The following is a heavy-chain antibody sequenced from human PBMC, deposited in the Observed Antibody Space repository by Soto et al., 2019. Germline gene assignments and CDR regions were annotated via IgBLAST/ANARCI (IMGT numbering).Heavy chain of an antibody. CDR2: ISYDGSNK. J-gene: IGHJ6*02. V-gene: IGHV3-30-3*01. D-gene: IGHD7-27*01. CDR1: GFTFSSYA. CDR3: ARDLHWGSRVYYYGMDV. Sequence: PGGSLRLSCAASGFTFSSYAMHWVRQAPGKGLEWVAVISYDGSNKYYADSVKGRFTISRDNSKNTLYLQMNSLRAEDTAVYYCARDLHWGSRVYYYGMDVWGQGTTVTVSS.